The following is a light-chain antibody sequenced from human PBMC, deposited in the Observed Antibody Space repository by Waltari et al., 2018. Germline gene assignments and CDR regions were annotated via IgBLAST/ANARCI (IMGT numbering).Light chain of an antibody. V-gene: IGLV2-14*01. CDR3: SSYTRISTFV. J-gene: IGLJ1*01. Sequence: QSALTQPAAVSGSPGQSITISCTGTSSDVGVYKYVPWFQQKPGEVPKLILYEVNNRPSGVSNRFSGSKSGNTASLTISGLQAEDEADYFCSSYTRISTFVFGTGTEVSVL. CDR2: EVN. CDR1: SSDVGVYKY.